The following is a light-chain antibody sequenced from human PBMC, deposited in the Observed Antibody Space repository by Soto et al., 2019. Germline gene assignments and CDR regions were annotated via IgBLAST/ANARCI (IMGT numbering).Light chain of an antibody. V-gene: IGKV1-5*01. Sequence: DIQMTQSPSTLSASVGDRVTITCRASENVSPWLAWYQQKVGKAPRLLIYDVSILESGVPSRFSGSASGTEFTLTISSLQPDDFATYYCQQYNSYSRTFGQGTKVDI. CDR3: QQYNSYSRT. J-gene: IGKJ1*01. CDR1: ENVSPW. CDR2: DVS.